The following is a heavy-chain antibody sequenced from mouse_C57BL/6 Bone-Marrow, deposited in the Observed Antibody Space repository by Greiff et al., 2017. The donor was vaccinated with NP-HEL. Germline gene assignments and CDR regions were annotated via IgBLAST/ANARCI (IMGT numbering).Heavy chain of an antibody. V-gene: IGHV3-6*01. CDR2: ISYDGSN. CDR1: GYSITSGYY. CDR3: ARERIYYYGSSLDY. J-gene: IGHJ2*01. D-gene: IGHD1-1*01. Sequence: EVQLVESGPGLVKPSQSLSLTCSVTGYSITSGYYWNWIRQFPGNKLEWMGYISYDGSNNYNPSLKNRISITRDTSKNQFFLKLNSVTTEDTATYYCARERIYYYGSSLDYWGQGTTLTVSS.